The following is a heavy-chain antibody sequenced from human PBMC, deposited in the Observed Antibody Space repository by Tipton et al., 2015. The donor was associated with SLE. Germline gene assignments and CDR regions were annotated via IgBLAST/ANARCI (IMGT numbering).Heavy chain of an antibody. V-gene: IGHV4-59*11. Sequence: TLSLTCTVSGDSISSHYWSWIRQSPGRGLEWIAYIYYSGITDYNPSLKSRVTISVDPSKNQFSPILTSVTAADTAVYYCARFAYWGNNCWYYFDYWGQGTLVTVSS. CDR2: IYYSGIT. J-gene: IGHJ4*02. CDR3: ARFAYWGNNCWYYFDY. D-gene: IGHD2-21*01. CDR1: GDSISSHY.